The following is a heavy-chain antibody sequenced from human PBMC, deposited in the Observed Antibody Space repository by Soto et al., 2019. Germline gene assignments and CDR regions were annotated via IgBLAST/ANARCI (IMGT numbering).Heavy chain of an antibody. CDR3: ARGLHCSGGSCYDSGNWFDP. CDR1: GYTFTSYG. V-gene: IGHV1-18*04. Sequence: ASVKVSCKASGYTFTSYGISWVRQAPGQGLEWMGWISAYNGNTNYAQKLQGRVTMTTDTSTSTAYMELRSLRSDDTAVYYCARGLHCSGGSCYDSGNWFDPWGQGTLVTVLL. J-gene: IGHJ5*02. D-gene: IGHD2-15*01. CDR2: ISAYNGNT.